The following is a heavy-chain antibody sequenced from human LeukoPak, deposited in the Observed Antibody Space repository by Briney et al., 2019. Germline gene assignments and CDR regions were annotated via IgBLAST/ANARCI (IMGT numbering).Heavy chain of an antibody. V-gene: IGHV1-18*01. CDR3: ARLLEVVPAAPREAAAGWFDP. Sequence: EASVKVSCKASGYTFTSYGISWVRQAPGQGLEWMGWISAYNGNTNYAQKFQGRVTITADKSTSTAYMELSSLRSEDTAVYYCARLLEVVPAAPREAAAGWFDPWGQGTLVTVSS. J-gene: IGHJ5*02. D-gene: IGHD2-2*01. CDR1: GYTFTSYG. CDR2: ISAYNGNT.